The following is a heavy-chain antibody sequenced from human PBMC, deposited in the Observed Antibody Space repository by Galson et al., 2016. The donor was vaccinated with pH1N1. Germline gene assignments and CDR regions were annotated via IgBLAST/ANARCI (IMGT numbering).Heavy chain of an antibody. CDR2: IIPIFGTS. D-gene: IGHD4-17*01. CDR1: GGTFSSYA. CDR3: ARGGYGDYTDYMDV. V-gene: IGHV1-69*13. Sequence: SVKVSCKASGGTFSSYAISWVRQAPGQGLEWMGRIIPIFGTSNYAQKFQGRATITADESTSTAYMELSSLRSEDTAVYYCARGGYGDYTDYMDVWGKGTTVTVSS. J-gene: IGHJ6*03.